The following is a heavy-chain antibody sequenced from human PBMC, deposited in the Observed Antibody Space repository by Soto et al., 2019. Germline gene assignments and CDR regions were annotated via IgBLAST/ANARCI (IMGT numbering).Heavy chain of an antibody. Sequence: ESGGGLVQPGGSLRLSCAASGFTFSSYWMSWVRQAPGKGLEWVANIKQDGSEKYYVDSVKGRFTISRDNAKDSLYLQMNSLRAEDTAVYYCARVPLERKGNWFDPWGQGTLVTVSS. CDR3: ARVPLERKGNWFDP. CDR2: IKQDGSEK. V-gene: IGHV3-7*01. CDR1: GFTFSSYW. J-gene: IGHJ5*02.